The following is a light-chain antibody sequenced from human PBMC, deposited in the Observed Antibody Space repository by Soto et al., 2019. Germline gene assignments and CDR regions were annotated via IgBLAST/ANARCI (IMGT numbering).Light chain of an antibody. Sequence: DIQMTQSPSSLSASVGDRVTITCRASQSISSYLNWYQQKPGKAPKLLISAASTLRTGVPSRFSGSGSGTDFTLTISSLQPEDFATYFCQQSYSRPYTFGQGTKLEIK. CDR2: AAS. CDR3: QQSYSRPYT. CDR1: QSISSY. J-gene: IGKJ2*01. V-gene: IGKV1-39*01.